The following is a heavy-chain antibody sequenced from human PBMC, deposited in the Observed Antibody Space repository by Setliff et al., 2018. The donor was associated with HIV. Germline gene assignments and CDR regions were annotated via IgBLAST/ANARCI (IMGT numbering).Heavy chain of an antibody. CDR1: GFTFDSYV. CDR2: MSIHGNVI. J-gene: IGHJ4*01. Sequence: PGESLKISCAATGFTFDSYVPHWVRQAPGKGLEWVAVMSIHGNVIIYADSVEGRFTISRDNSRNRLFLQMNSLRVEDTAVYYCARDPTVGSPDYFDFWG. D-gene: IGHD1-26*01. CDR3: ARDPTVGSPDYFDF. V-gene: IGHV3-30*03.